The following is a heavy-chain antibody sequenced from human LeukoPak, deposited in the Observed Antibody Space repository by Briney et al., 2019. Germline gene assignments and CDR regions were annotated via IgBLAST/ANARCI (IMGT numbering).Heavy chain of an antibody. Sequence: GGSLRLSCEASGFTFSNYGMHWVRQAPGKGLEWVAFVSYDGSDKFYADSVKGRFTISRDNSKNTLSVQMNSLRAEDTAVYYCAKDGGTGITTKIDYWGQGTLVTVSS. CDR3: AKDGGTGITTKIDY. D-gene: IGHD1-7*01. V-gene: IGHV3-30*18. CDR2: VSYDGSDK. CDR1: GFTFSNYG. J-gene: IGHJ4*02.